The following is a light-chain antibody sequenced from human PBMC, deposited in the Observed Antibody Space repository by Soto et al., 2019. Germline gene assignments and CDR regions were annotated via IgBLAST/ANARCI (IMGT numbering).Light chain of an antibody. CDR1: QSISSY. V-gene: IGKV1-39*01. Sequence: IQMTKSPSSLSASVGDRVTITCRASQSISSYLNWYQQKPGKAPKLLIYAASSLQSGVPSRFSGSGSGTDFTLTISSLQPEDFATYYCQQSYSTPLITFGQGTRLEIK. CDR2: AAS. CDR3: QQSYSTPLIT. J-gene: IGKJ5*01.